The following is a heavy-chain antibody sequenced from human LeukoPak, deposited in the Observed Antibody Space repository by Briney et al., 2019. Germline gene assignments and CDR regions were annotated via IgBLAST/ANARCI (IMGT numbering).Heavy chain of an antibody. Sequence: SETLSLTCTVSGGPISSYYWSWIRQPPGKGLEWIGYIYYSGSTNYNPSLKSRVTISVDTSKNQFSLKLSSVTAADTAVYYCARHLLLWFGETGGPHGMDVWGQGTTVTVSS. V-gene: IGHV4-59*08. J-gene: IGHJ6*02. CDR1: GGPISSYY. CDR3: ARHLLLWFGETGGPHGMDV. D-gene: IGHD3-10*01. CDR2: IYYSGST.